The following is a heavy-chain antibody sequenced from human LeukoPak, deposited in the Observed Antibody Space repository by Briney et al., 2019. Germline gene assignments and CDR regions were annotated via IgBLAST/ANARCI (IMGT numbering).Heavy chain of an antibody. CDR2: INHSGST. J-gene: IGHJ4*02. CDR1: GGSFSGYY. V-gene: IGHV4-34*01. D-gene: IGHD6-13*01. Sequence: SETLSLTCAVYGGSFSGYYWSWIRQPPGKGLDWIGEINHSGSTNYNPSLKSRVTISVDTSKNQFSLKLSSVTAADTAVYYCASVAVGAAAGRFDYWGQGTLVTVSS. CDR3: ASVAVGAAAGRFDY.